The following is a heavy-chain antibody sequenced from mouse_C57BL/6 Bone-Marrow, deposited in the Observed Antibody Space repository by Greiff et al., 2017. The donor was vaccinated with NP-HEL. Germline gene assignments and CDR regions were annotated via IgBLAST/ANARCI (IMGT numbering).Heavy chain of an antibody. Sequence: VKLMESGAELARPGASVKMSCKASGYTFTSYTMHWVKQRPGQGLEWIGYINPSGGYTKYNQKFKDKATLTADKSSSTAYMQLSSLTSEDSAVYYCAIFLWFAYWGQGTLVTVSA. CDR1: GYTFTSYT. CDR3: AIFLWFAY. V-gene: IGHV1-4*01. J-gene: IGHJ3*01. CDR2: INPSGGYT.